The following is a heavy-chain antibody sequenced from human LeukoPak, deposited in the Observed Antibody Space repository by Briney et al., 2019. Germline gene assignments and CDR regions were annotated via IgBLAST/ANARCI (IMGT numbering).Heavy chain of an antibody. J-gene: IGHJ4*02. V-gene: IGHV4-38-2*02. CDR3: ARERSSTFDY. CDR1: GYSISSGYY. D-gene: IGHD6-6*01. CDR2: IYHSGST. Sequence: SETLSLTCAVSGYSISSGYYWGWIRQPPGKGLEWIGSIYHSGSTYYSPSLKSRVTISVDTSKNQFSLKLSSVTAADTAVYYCARERSSTFDYWGQGTLVTVSS.